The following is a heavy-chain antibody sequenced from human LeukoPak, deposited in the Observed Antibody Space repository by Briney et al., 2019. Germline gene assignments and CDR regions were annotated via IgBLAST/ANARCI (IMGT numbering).Heavy chain of an antibody. J-gene: IGHJ3*02. V-gene: IGHV3-64*01. CDR2: ISSNGGST. CDR1: GFTFSSYA. D-gene: IGHD5-18*01. Sequence: GGSLRLSCAASGFTFSSYAMHWVRQAPGKGLEYVSAISSNGGSTYYANSVKGRFTISRDNSKNTLYLQMGSLRAEDMAVYYCASLSGYSYGLRGAFDIWGQGTMVTVSS. CDR3: ASLSGYSYGLRGAFDI.